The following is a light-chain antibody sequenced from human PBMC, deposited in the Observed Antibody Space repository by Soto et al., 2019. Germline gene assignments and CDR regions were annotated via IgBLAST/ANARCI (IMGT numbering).Light chain of an antibody. J-gene: IGKJ4*01. CDR3: MQALQTPLT. CDR1: QSLLHSNGYNY. Sequence: DIVMTQSPLSLPVTPGEPASISCRSSQSLLHSNGYNYLDWYLQKPGQSPQLLIYLGSNRASGVPDWFSGSGSGTDFILKISRVEAEDVGVYYCMQALQTPLTFGGGTKVEIK. CDR2: LGS. V-gene: IGKV2-28*01.